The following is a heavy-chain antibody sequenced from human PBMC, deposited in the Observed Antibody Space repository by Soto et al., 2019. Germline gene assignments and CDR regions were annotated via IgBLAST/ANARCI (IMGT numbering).Heavy chain of an antibody. CDR2: ISSNGGST. Sequence: GSLRLSCAASGFTFSSYAMHWVRQAPGKGLEYVSAISSNGGSTYYANSVKGRFTISRDNSKNTLYLQMNSLRAEDMAVYYCAKDPSWIKLWPPGYSGQGTLVTGSS. CDR3: AKDPSWIKLWPPGY. V-gene: IGHV3-64*01. J-gene: IGHJ4*02. D-gene: IGHD5-18*01. CDR1: GFTFSSYA.